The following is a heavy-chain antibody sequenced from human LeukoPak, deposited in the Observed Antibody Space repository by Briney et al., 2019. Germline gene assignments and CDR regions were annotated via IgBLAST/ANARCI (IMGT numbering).Heavy chain of an antibody. D-gene: IGHD6-13*01. CDR2: ISHSGGA. V-gene: IGHV4-34*01. J-gene: IGHJ4*02. CDR1: GGSLSSYY. CDR3: ARGSIAAVGPGDY. Sequence: SETLSLTCAVYGGSLSSYYWTWVRQPPGKGLEWIGEISHSGGANYSPSLKSRVTMSIDTSKNQFSLKLTSVAAADTAVYYCARGSIAAVGPGDYGGQGTLVTVSS.